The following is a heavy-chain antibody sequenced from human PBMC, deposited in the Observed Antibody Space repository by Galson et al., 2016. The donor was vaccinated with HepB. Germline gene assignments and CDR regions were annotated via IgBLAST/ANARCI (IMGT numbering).Heavy chain of an antibody. J-gene: IGHJ3*02. D-gene: IGHD3-22*01. Sequence: SLRLSCAASGFTFNTYSMNWVRQAPGKGLEWVSYITSGSNYIYYTDSVRGRFTISRDNAKNSLYLQMNSLGAEDTAVYYCARDLGSGGYYGALDIWGQGTVVTVSS. CDR3: ARDLGSGGYYGALDI. CDR2: ITSGSNYI. V-gene: IGHV3-21*01. CDR1: GFTFNTYS.